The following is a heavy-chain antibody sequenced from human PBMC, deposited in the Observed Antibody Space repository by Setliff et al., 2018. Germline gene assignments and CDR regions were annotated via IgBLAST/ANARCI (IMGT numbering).Heavy chain of an antibody. D-gene: IGHD7-27*01. CDR3: ARQPPLNWAIPFDL. V-gene: IGHV4-38-2*01. CDR1: SYSISTGCY. J-gene: IGHJ3*01. Sequence: PSETLSLTCDVFSYSISTGCYWGWIRQPPGKGLEWIGYIHHSGITYYNPSLRSRVTLSVDTSKNQFSLHLSSMTAADTAVYYCARQPPLNWAIPFDLWGQGKRVTVS. CDR2: IHHSGIT.